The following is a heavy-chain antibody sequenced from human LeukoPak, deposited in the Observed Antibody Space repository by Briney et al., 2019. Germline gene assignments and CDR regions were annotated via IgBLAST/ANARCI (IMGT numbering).Heavy chain of an antibody. Sequence: GASVKVSCKASGYTFTSYGISWVRQAPGQGLEWMGWISTYNGNTNYAQKLQGRVTMTTDTSTTTAYMELRSLTSDDTAAYYCARDPTTQTFDYWGQGTLVTVSS. CDR2: ISTYNGNT. J-gene: IGHJ4*02. CDR1: GYTFTSYG. CDR3: ARDPTTQTFDY. D-gene: IGHD4-11*01. V-gene: IGHV1-18*01.